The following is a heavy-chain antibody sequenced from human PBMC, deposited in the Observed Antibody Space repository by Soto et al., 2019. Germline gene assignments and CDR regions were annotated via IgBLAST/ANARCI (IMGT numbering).Heavy chain of an antibody. Sequence: SETLSLTCTVSGGSMSGYYWSWISLPPGKPMEWIGYVHDSWGAAYNPSLRSRVAISLDTSKSQFSLSLTSVSATDTAMYYCVRQGYGPLHGLVDVWGQGTTVTVSS. V-gene: IGHV4-59*08. CDR3: VRQGYGPLHGLVDV. D-gene: IGHD5-18*01. J-gene: IGHJ6*02. CDR2: VHDSWGA. CDR1: GGSMSGYY.